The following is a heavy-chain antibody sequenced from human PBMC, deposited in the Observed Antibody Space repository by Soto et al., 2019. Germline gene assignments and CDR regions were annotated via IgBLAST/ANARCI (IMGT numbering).Heavy chain of an antibody. CDR2: IYSSGST. Sequence: AETLSLTCTVSGGSITYYHWSWIRQPAGKGLEWIGRIYSSGSTNYNPSLKSRVTMSVDTSKNKFSLNLNSVTAADTAVYYCARARFGETLLFDSWGQGALVTVSS. CDR3: ARARFGETLLFDS. D-gene: IGHD3-10*02. J-gene: IGHJ4*02. CDR1: GGSITYYH. V-gene: IGHV4-4*07.